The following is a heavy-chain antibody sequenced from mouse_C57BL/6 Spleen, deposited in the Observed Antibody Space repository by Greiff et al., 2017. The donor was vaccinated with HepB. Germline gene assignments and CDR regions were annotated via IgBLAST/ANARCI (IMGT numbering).Heavy chain of an antibody. J-gene: IGHJ4*01. V-gene: IGHV1-82*01. CDR1: GYEFSSSW. CDR3: ARFYAMDY. Sequence: QVQLQQSGPELVKPGASVKISCKASGYEFSSSWMNWVKQRPGKGLEWIGRIYPGDGDTNYNGKFKGKATLTADKSSSTAYMQLSSLTAEDSAVYFCARFYAMDYWGQGTSVTVSS. CDR2: IYPGDGDT.